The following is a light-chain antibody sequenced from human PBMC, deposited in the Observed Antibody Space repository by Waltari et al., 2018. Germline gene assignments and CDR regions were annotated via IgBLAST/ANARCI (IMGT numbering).Light chain of an antibody. CDR3: HSRDATGVGGS. J-gene: IGLJ2*01. V-gene: IGLV3-19*01. Sequence: SSELTQDPVVSVAMGQTVRITCQGDSLRRYYASWFQQRPGQAPILVMFDKSNRPSGVPDRFSGSSSDNSASWTITGAQAEDEASYYCHSRDATGVGGSFGGGTKLTVL. CDR2: DKS. CDR1: SLRRYY.